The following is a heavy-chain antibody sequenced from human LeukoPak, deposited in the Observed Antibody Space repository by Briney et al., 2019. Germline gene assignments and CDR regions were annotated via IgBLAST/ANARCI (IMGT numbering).Heavy chain of an antibody. CDR3: ARGVPYDFWSGYYQNLYYFDY. J-gene: IGHJ4*02. CDR1: GFTFSSYG. CDR2: IWYDGSNK. Sequence: GRSLRLSCAASGFTFSSYGMHWVRQAPGKGLEWVAVIWYDGSNKYYADSVKGRFTISRDNSKNSLYLQMNSLRAEDTAVYYCARGVPYDFWSGYYQNLYYFDYWGQGTLVPVSS. D-gene: IGHD3-3*01. V-gene: IGHV3-33*01.